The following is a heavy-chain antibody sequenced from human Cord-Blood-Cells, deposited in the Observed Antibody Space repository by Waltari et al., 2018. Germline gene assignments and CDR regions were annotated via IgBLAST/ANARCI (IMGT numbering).Heavy chain of an antibody. J-gene: IGHJ4*02. D-gene: IGHD3-10*01. CDR2: IIPILGIA. CDR1: GGTFSSYA. V-gene: IGHV1-69*04. Sequence: QVQLVQSGAEVKKPGSSVKVSCKASGGTFSSYAISWVRQAPGQGLEWMGGIIPILGIANYTQKFQGRVTITADESTSTAYMELSSLRSEDTAVYYCARTTMVRGVFDYWGQGTLVTVSS. CDR3: ARTTMVRGVFDY.